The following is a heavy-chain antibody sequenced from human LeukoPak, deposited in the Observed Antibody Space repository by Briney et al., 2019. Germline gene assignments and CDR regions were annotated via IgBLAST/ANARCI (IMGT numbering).Heavy chain of an antibody. CDR1: GFTFSSYA. CDR3: ARDLGSSIAAAGTVVY. D-gene: IGHD6-13*01. J-gene: IGHJ4*02. Sequence: GRSLRLSCAASGFTFSSYAMHWVRQAPGKGLEWVAVISYDGSNKYYADSVKGRFTISRDNSKNTLYLQMNSLRAEDTAVYYCARDLGSSIAAAGTVVYWGQGTLVTVSS. V-gene: IGHV3-30-3*01. CDR2: ISYDGSNK.